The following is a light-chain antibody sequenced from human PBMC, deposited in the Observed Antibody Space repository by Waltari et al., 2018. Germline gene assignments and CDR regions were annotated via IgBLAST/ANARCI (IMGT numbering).Light chain of an antibody. V-gene: IGLV2-8*01. Sequence: QSALTQPPSASGSPGQSVTIPCPGTSSDVGGYNYVSWYQQHPGKAPKLMIYEVSKRPSGVPDRFSGSKSGNTASLTVSGLQAEDEADYYCSSYAGINNWVFGGGTKLTVL. CDR3: SSYAGINNWV. J-gene: IGLJ3*02. CDR1: SSDVGGYNY. CDR2: EVS.